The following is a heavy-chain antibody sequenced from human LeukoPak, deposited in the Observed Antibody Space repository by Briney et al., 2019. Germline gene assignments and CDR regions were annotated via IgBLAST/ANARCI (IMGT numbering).Heavy chain of an antibody. V-gene: IGHV4-31*03. CDR1: GGSISRGDYY. J-gene: IGHJ4*02. Sequence: SETLSLTCTVSGGSISRGDYYWSWIRQHPGEGLEWIGYIYYSGSTYYNPSLKSRVSISVDTSKNQFSLMLSSVTAADTAVYYCARAGSSWEYFFDYWGQGTLVTVSS. CDR3: ARAGSSWEYFFDY. D-gene: IGHD6-13*01. CDR2: IYYSGST.